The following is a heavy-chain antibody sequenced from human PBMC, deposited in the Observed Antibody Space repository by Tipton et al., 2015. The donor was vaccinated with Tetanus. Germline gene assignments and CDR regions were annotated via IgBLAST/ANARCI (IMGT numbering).Heavy chain of an antibody. V-gene: IGHV1-2*02. CDR2: INPNSGGT. D-gene: IGHD3-22*01. CDR3: ARAVGEYYYDSSGYSHNWFDP. Sequence: QLVQSGAEVKKPGASVKVSCKASGYTFTGYYMHWVRQAPRQGLEWMGWINPNSGGTNYAQKFQGRVTMTRDTSISTAYMGLSRLRSDDTAVYYCARAVGEYYYDSSGYSHNWFDPWGQGTLVTVSS. CDR1: GYTFTGYY. J-gene: IGHJ5*02.